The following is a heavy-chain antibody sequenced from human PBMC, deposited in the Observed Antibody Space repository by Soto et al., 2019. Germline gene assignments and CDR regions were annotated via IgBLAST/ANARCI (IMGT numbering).Heavy chain of an antibody. CDR3: AKSSGYSGYKDFDY. Sequence: GGSLRLSCAASGSTSNNYAMNWVRHAPEKGLEWVSVISGIGAGTNYANSVKGRDVISRDNSKNTLYLQMNSLRAEDTAVYYCAKSSGYSGYKDFDYWGQGTLVTVSS. CDR2: ISGIGAGT. J-gene: IGHJ4*02. CDR1: GSTSNNYA. D-gene: IGHD5-12*01. V-gene: IGHV3-23*01.